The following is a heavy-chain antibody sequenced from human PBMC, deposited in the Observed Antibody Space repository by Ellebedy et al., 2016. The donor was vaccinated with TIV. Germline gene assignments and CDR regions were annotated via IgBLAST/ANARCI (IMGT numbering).Heavy chain of an antibody. CDR1: GFTVSNNY. Sequence: PGGPLRLSCAASGFTVSNNYMSWVRQAPGKGLEWVSVIYSGGNTFYAESVKGRFTISRDSSQNTLYLQMDSLRAEDTAVYYCASSPSQGYWGQGTLVTVSS. CDR3: ASSPSQGY. V-gene: IGHV3-53*01. J-gene: IGHJ4*02. CDR2: IYSGGNT.